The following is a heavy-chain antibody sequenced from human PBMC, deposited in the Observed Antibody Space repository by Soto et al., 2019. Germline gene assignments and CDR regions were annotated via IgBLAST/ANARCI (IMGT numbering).Heavy chain of an antibody. CDR1: GFTVSSDY. CDR3: ARELWSGGWKNYFDY. CDR2: VYSDGST. Sequence: GGSLRLSCAASGFTVSSDYMSWVRQAPGKGLEWVSVVYSDGSTFYADSVKGRFTISRDNSENTLYLQMNSLRAEDTAVYYCARELWSGGWKNYFDYWGQGTLVTVSS. V-gene: IGHV3-53*01. J-gene: IGHJ4*02. D-gene: IGHD6-19*01.